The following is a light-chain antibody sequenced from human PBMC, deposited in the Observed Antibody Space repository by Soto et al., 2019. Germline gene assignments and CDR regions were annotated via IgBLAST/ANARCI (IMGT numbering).Light chain of an antibody. CDR1: SSDVGGYNY. CDR3: SSYTSSSTLV. CDR2: EVS. Sequence: QSALTQPASVSGSLGQSITISCTGTSSDVGGYNYVSWYQQHPGKAPKLMIYEVSNRPSGVSHRFSGSKSGNTASLTISGLQAEDEADYYCSSYTSSSTLVFGTGTKVTVL. J-gene: IGLJ1*01. V-gene: IGLV2-14*01.